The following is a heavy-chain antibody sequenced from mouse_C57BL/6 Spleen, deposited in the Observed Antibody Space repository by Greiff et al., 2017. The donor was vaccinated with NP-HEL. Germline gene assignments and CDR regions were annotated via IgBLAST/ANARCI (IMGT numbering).Heavy chain of an antibody. CDR1: GYAFSSSW. Sequence: VQLQQSGPELVKPGASVKISCKASGYAFSSSWMNWVKQRPGKGLEWIGRIYPGDGDTNYNGKFKGKATLTADKSSSTAYMQLSSLTSEDSAVYFCERVTVTLYYFDDWGQGTTLTVSS. J-gene: IGHJ2*01. CDR2: IYPGDGDT. CDR3: ERVTVTLYYFDD. D-gene: IGHD2-3*01. V-gene: IGHV1-82*01.